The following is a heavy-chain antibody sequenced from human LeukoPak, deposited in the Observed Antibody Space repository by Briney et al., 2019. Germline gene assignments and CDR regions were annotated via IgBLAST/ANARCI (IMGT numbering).Heavy chain of an antibody. CDR2: IYSGGGT. V-gene: IGHV3-53*01. CDR1: GFIVSSNY. J-gene: IGHJ4*02. Sequence: GGSLRLSCAASGFIVSSNYMSWVRQAPGKGLEWVSVIYSGGGTYYADSVKGRFTISRDNAKNSLYLQMNSLRAEDTALYYCARDESGPAYWGQGTLVTVSS. CDR3: ARDESGPAY. D-gene: IGHD3-3*01.